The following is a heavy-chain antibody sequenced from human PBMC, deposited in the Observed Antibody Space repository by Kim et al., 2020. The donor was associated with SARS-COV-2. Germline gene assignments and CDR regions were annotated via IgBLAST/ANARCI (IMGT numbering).Heavy chain of an antibody. D-gene: IGHD6-13*01. CDR3: ARGRQQLVDF. CDR2: GST. J-gene: IGHJ3*01. Sequence: GSTSQDQKVQGRVTMTRDTSTSTVYMELSSLGSEDTAVYYCARGRQQLVDFWGQGTMVTVSS. V-gene: IGHV1-46*03.